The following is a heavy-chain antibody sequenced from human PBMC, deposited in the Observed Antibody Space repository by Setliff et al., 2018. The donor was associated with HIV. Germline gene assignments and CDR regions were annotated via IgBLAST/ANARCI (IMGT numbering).Heavy chain of an antibody. J-gene: IGHJ4*02. CDR1: GFTFSSYS. CDR2: ISSSSSSI. CDR3: VRGPQFRPH. V-gene: IGHV3-48*04. Sequence: GGSLRLSCAASGFTFSSYSMNWVRQAPGRGLEWLSYISSSSSSIYHADSVKGRFTISRDNTRSTLYLQMNRLRVEDTAVYYCVRGPQFRPHWGQGTLVTVSS.